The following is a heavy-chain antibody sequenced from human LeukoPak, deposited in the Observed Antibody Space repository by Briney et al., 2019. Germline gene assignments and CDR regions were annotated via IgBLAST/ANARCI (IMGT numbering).Heavy chain of an antibody. D-gene: IGHD6-13*01. J-gene: IGHJ3*02. CDR1: GYTFTGYY. Sequence: ASVKVSCKASGYTFTGYYMHWVRQAPGQGLEWMGWINPNSGGTNYAQKFQGRVTMTRDTSISTAYMELSRLRSDDTAVYYCARGRSSSWLHRDAFDIWGQGTMVTVSS. CDR3: ARGRSSSWLHRDAFDI. V-gene: IGHV1-2*02. CDR2: INPNSGGT.